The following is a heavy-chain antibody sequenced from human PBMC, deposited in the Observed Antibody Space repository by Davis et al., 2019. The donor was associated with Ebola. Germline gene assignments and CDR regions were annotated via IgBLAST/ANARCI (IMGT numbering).Heavy chain of an antibody. J-gene: IGHJ6*02. Sequence: GESLKISCEASGFTFNNFALNWVRQAPGKGLEWVSGISGSGGSTYYADSVKGRFTFSRDNSKNTLYLQMNSLRAEDTAVYYCAKGSLYGSRSITAGMDVWGQGTTVTVSS. CDR2: ISGSGGST. V-gene: IGHV3-23*01. CDR1: GFTFNNFA. CDR3: AKGSLYGSRSITAGMDV. D-gene: IGHD4-17*01.